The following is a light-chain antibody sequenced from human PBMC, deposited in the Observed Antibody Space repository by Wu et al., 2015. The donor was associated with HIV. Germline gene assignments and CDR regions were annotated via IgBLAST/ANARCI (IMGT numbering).Light chain of an antibody. CDR3: QQYNDWPET. CDR2: GTS. J-gene: IGKJ1*01. V-gene: IGKV3-15*01. CDR1: QSISNN. Sequence: EIVMTQSPATLSVSPGERATLSCRASQSISNNLAWYQQKPGQAPRLLFYGTSTRATGIPARFSGSGSGTEFTLTISSMQSEDFAVYYCQQYNDWPETFGQGTKVEVK.